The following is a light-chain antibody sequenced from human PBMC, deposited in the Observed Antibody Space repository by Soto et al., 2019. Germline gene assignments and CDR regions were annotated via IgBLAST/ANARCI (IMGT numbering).Light chain of an antibody. CDR3: QQRYRFPKT. J-gene: IGKJ1*01. CDR1: QTVTYD. Sequence: DVQMTQSPSSLSASVGDSLTLTCRSSQTVTYDLNWYQQKPGKAPKLLIYAASTLQSGVPSRFRGSESGAEFTLTIISLQPEDFATYYCQQRYRFPKTFGRGNKVEVK. V-gene: IGKV1-39*01. CDR2: AAS.